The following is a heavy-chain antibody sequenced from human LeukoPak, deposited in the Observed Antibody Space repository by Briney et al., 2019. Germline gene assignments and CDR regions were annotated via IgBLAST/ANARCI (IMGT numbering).Heavy chain of an antibody. CDR2: IKSDGSST. Sequence: GGSLRLSCAASGFTFRSYWMHWVRLPPGKGLVWVSRIKSDGSSTSYADFVKGRFTISRDNAKNSLYLQMNSLRAEDTALYYCAKDAYYDSRPSTFDYWGQGTLVTVSS. CDR3: AKDAYYDSRPSTFDY. J-gene: IGHJ4*02. CDR1: GFTFRSYW. D-gene: IGHD3-22*01. V-gene: IGHV3-74*01.